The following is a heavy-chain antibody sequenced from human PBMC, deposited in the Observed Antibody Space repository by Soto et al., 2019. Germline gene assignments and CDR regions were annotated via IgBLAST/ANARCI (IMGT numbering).Heavy chain of an antibody. CDR3: AGGLVVVIAGRSYFDY. CDR2: IPYTGDT. CDR1: GGSISSNSYY. J-gene: IGHJ4*02. Sequence: QLQLQESGPGLVKPSETLSLTCTVSGGSISSNSYYWGWIRQPPGKGLEWIGSIPYTGDTNYNPSLNRRVTISVDTSKNQFSLKLSSVTAADTAVYYCAGGLVVVIAGRSYFDYWGQGTLVTVSS. D-gene: IGHD2-21*01. V-gene: IGHV4-39*01.